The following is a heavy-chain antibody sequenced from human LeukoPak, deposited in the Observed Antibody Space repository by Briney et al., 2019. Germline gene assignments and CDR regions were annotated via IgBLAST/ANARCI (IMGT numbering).Heavy chain of an antibody. CDR1: GFTFSDYY. D-gene: IGHD1-7*01. Sequence: PGGSLRLSCAASGFTFSDYYMSWIRQAPGKGLEWVSDIGTSSRYTNYADSVKGRFTISRDNAKNSLYLQMNSLRAEDTAVYYCASSLKSRTNWFDPWGQGTLVTVSS. CDR3: ASSLKSRTNWFDP. V-gene: IGHV3-11*06. CDR2: IGTSSRYT. J-gene: IGHJ5*02.